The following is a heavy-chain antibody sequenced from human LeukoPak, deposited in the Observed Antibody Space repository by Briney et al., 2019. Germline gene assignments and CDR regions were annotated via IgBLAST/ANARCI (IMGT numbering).Heavy chain of an antibody. CDR2: IYYTGST. D-gene: IGHD3-22*01. CDR1: GGSMSFYY. Sequence: PSETLFLTCTVSGGSMSFYYWNWIRQSPGKGLEWIGYIYYTGSTKYNPSLQGRVTISVDKSENQFSLNLYSVTAADTAVYYCARVGYYDSSGYLDYWGQGTQVTVSS. CDR3: ARVGYYDSSGYLDY. J-gene: IGHJ4*02. V-gene: IGHV4-59*01.